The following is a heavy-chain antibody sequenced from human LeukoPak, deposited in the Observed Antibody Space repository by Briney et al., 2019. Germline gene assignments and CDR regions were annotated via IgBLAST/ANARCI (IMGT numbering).Heavy chain of an antibody. Sequence: PSETLSLTCSVSGASISGGTYYWGWIRQPPGKGLEWIGSIYYTGSTYDSPSLKSRVTISVDTSKNQFPLKLSSVTAADTAVYYCARRGGSGRAFDYWGQGTLVTVSS. J-gene: IGHJ4*02. V-gene: IGHV4-39*01. CDR2: IYYTGST. CDR3: ARRGGSGRAFDY. D-gene: IGHD1-26*01. CDR1: GASISGGTYY.